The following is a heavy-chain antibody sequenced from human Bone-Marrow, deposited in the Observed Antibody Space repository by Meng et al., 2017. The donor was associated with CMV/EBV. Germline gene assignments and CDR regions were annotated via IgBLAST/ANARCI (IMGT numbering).Heavy chain of an antibody. V-gene: IGHV1-69*05. J-gene: IGHJ5*02. CDR1: GGTFSSYA. CDR3: ARGYQRGVAGLNWFDT. D-gene: IGHD6-19*01. CDR2: IIPIFGTA. Sequence: SVKVSCKASGGTFSSYAISWVRQAPGQGLEWMGGIIPIFGTANYAQKFQGRVTITTDESTSTAYMELSSLRSEDTAVYYCARGYQRGVAGLNWFDTWGQGTLVTVS.